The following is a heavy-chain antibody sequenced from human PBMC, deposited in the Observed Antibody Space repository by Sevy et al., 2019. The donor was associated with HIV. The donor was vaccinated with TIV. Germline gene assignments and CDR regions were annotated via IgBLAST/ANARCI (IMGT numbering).Heavy chain of an antibody. V-gene: IGHV3-30*06. CDR2: ISYDRGDK. Sequence: GGSLRLSCAASGFTFGSYGMHWVRQAPGKGLEWVAYISYDRGDKNYADSVKGRFTISRDNSKNTVFLQLNSLRPEDTAVYYCARVFSSYYFDYWGQGTLVTVSS. CDR3: ARVFSSYYFDY. CDR1: GFTFGSYG. J-gene: IGHJ4*02.